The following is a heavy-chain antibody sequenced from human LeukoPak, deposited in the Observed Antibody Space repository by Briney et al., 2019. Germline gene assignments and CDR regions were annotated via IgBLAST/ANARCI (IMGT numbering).Heavy chain of an antibody. CDR3: ARWDAYCNGGNCYFGGFAFDI. CDR2: IKHDGGVT. Sequence: PGGSLRLSCVASGFTFSRYWMSWVRQAPGKGLEWVASIKHDGGVTHYADSVEGRFTISRDNAKNSLYLQLNSLSAEDTAVYRCARWDAYCNGGNCYFGGFAFDIWGQGTVVTVSS. J-gene: IGHJ3*02. CDR1: GFTFSRYW. D-gene: IGHD2-15*01. V-gene: IGHV3-7*01.